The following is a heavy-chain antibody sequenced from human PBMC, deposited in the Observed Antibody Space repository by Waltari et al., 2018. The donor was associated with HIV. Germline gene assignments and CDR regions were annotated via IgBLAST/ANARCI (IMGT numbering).Heavy chain of an antibody. Sequence: QVQLQESGPGLVKPSQTLSLTCTVSGGSIRSGSYYWRWIRQPAGKGLEWIGRIYTSGSTNYNPSLKSRVTISVDTSKNQFSLKLSSVTAADTAVYYCARGDSSGSWGQGTLVTVSS. CDR3: ARGDSSGS. D-gene: IGHD3-22*01. V-gene: IGHV4-61*02. CDR2: IYTSGST. CDR1: GGSIRSGSYY. J-gene: IGHJ5*02.